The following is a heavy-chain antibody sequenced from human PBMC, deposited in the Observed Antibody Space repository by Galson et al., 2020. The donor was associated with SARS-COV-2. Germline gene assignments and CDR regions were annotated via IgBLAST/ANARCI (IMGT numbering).Heavy chain of an antibody. CDR1: GFTFSNAW. D-gene: IGHD3-16*02. CDR3: TTDRDYDYVWGSYRYHDY. CDR2: IKSKTDGGTT. Sequence: GGSLKISCSASGFTFSNAWMSWVRQAPGKGLEWVGRIKSKTDGGTTDYAAPVKGRFTISRDDSKNTLYRQMNSLKTEDTAVYYCTTDRDYDYVWGSYRYHDYWG. V-gene: IGHV3-15*01. J-gene: IGHJ4*01.